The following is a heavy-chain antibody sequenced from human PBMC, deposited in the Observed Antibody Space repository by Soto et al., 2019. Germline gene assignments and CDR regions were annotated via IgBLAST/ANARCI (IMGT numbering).Heavy chain of an antibody. CDR2: IYYSGST. CDR1: GGSISSGGYY. CDR3: ARGEYNWNYLDY. D-gene: IGHD1-20*01. Sequence: QVQLQESGPGLVKPSQTLSLTCTVSGGSISSGGYYWSWIRQHPGKGLEWIGYIYYSGSTYYNPSLKSRVTISVDRSKNQFSLKLSLVTGADTAVYYGARGEYNWNYLDYWGQGTLVTVSS. J-gene: IGHJ4*02. V-gene: IGHV4-31*03.